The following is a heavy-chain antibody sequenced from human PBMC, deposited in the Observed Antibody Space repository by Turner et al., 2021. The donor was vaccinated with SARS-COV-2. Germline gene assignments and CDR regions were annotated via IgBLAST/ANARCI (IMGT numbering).Heavy chain of an antibody. CDR3: VREYCGGGICPGFYYFDF. J-gene: IGHJ4*02. V-gene: IGHV3-13*01. CDR2: IGVIGDT. Sequence: EVQLVESGGGLLRPGESLRLSCAASGFTLGTHDMHWVRQPTGKSLEWVSAIGVIGDTYYSGSVKGRFTISRENARNSLYLQINSLRAEDTAVYYCVREYCGGGICPGFYYFDFWGQGTLVTVSS. D-gene: IGHD2-15*01. CDR1: GFTLGTHD.